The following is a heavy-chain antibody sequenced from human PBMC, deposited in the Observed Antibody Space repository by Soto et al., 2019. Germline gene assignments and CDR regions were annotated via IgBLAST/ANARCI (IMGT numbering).Heavy chain of an antibody. D-gene: IGHD2-8*01. V-gene: IGHV1-18*01. J-gene: IGHJ6*02. CDR3: AKNGQPPYYYYGMDV. CDR2: ISGYNGDT. Sequence: QGQLVQSGGEAKKPGASVKVSCKASGYTFTRYGISWVRQDPGQGLEWMGWISGYNGDTNYAQKFQGRVTMTIDTSTSTAYMELRSLTSADTAVYYCAKNGQPPYYYYGMDVWGQGTTVTVSS. CDR1: GYTFTRYG.